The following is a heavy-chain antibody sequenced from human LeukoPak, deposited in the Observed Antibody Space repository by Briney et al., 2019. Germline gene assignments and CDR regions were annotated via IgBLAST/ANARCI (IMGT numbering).Heavy chain of an antibody. D-gene: IGHD3-22*01. CDR2: ISSSSYI. CDR1: GFTFSSYS. CDR3: ARDRSGGSYYDSSGYYDY. J-gene: IGHJ4*01. Sequence: GGSLRLSCAPSGFTFSSYSMNWVRQAPGKGLEWVPYISSSSYIYYADSVKGRFTISRDNAKNSLYLQMNSLRAEDTAVYYCARDRSGGSYYDSSGYYDYWGQGTLVTVSS. V-gene: IGHV3-21*05.